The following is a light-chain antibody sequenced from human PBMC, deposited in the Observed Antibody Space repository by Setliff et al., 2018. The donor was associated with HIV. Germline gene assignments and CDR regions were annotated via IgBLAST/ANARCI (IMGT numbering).Light chain of an antibody. Sequence: QSVLTQPASVSGSPGQSITISCNGTSSDVGGYNYVSWYQQHPGKAPKLMIYDVTKRPSGVPDRFSGSKSVNTASLTISGLQTDDEADYYCCSYAGSSVSYVFGTGTKVTVL. CDR2: DVT. V-gene: IGLV2-11*01. CDR1: SSDVGGYNY. CDR3: CSYAGSSVSYV. J-gene: IGLJ1*01.